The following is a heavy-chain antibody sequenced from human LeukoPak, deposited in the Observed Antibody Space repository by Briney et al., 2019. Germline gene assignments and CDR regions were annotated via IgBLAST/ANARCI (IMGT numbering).Heavy chain of an antibody. J-gene: IGHJ4*02. CDR3: ARGIDRDGYNRFFDY. CDR2: INVGNGNT. Sequence: ASVKVSCKASGYTFTSYGISWVRQAPGQRLEWMGWINVGNGNTRYSQKFQGRVTITRDTSASTAFMDLTSLRSEDTAIYYCARGIDRDGYNRFFDYWGQGTLVTVSS. CDR1: GYTFTSYG. D-gene: IGHD5-24*01. V-gene: IGHV1-3*01.